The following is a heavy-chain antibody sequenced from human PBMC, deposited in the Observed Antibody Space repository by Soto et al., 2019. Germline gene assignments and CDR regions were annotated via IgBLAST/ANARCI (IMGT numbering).Heavy chain of an antibody. CDR2: ISYDGSNK. CDR3: AKDYWRYSSSSGYFDY. V-gene: IGHV3-30*18. CDR1: GFTFSSYG. Sequence: PGGSLRLSCAASGFTFSSYGMHWVRQAPGKGLEWVAVISYDGSNKYYADSVKGRFTISRDNSKNTLYLQMNSLRAEDTAVYYCAKDYWRYSSSSGYFDYWGQGTLVTVSS. J-gene: IGHJ4*02. D-gene: IGHD6-6*01.